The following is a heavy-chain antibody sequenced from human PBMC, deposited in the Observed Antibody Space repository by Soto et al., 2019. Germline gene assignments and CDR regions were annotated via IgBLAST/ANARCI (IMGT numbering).Heavy chain of an antibody. Sequence: LRLSCAASGFTFSSYAMSWVRQAPGKGLEWVSAISGSGGSTYYADSVKGRFTISRDNSKNTLYLQMNSLRAEDTAVYYCAKGVLRWELPRASWFDPWGQGTLVTVSS. D-gene: IGHD1-26*01. CDR1: GFTFSSYA. CDR3: AKGVLRWELPRASWFDP. V-gene: IGHV3-23*01. CDR2: ISGSGGST. J-gene: IGHJ5*02.